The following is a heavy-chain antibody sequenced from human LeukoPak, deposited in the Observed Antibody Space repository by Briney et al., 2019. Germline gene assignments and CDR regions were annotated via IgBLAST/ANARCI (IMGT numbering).Heavy chain of an antibody. D-gene: IGHD1-26*01. J-gene: IGHJ4*02. V-gene: IGHV3-11*05. Sequence: KPGGFLRLSCAASGFTFSDYYMSWIRQAPGKGLEWVSYISSSSSYTNYADSVKGRFTISRDNAKNSLYLQMNSLRAEDTAVYYCARGGFLRGATTPYFDYWGQGTLVTVSS. CDR1: GFTFSDYY. CDR2: ISSSSSYT. CDR3: ARGGFLRGATTPYFDY.